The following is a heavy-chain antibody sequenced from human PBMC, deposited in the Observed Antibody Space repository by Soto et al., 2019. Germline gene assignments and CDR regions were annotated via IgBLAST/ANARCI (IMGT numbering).Heavy chain of an antibody. CDR2: INAGNGNT. CDR1: GFTFIKYA. J-gene: IGHJ4*01. CDR3: ARDNADIAVAGIPLLAH. D-gene: IGHD6-19*01. Sequence: QVQLVQSGAEVKKPGASVNVSCKASGFTFIKYAMHWVRQAPGQRPEWMGRINAGNGNTRYSQRWQGRVTITRDTSASTVYMDLSSLRSEDTAVYYCARDNADIAVAGIPLLAHWGQGTLVTVSS. V-gene: IGHV1-3*01.